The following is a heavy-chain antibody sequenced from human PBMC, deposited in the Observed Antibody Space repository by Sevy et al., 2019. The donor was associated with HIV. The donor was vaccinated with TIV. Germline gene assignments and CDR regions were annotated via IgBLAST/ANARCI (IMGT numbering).Heavy chain of an antibody. Sequence: GGSLRLSCAASGFTFSSYAMSWVRQAPGKGLEWVSAISGSGGSTYYADSVKGRFTISRDNSKNTLYLQMNSLRAEDTAVYYCAKDQKRWVQLWLTKQYGMDVWGQGTTVTVSS. CDR2: ISGSGGST. CDR1: GFTFSSYA. D-gene: IGHD5-18*01. V-gene: IGHV3-23*01. J-gene: IGHJ6*02. CDR3: AKDQKRWVQLWLTKQYGMDV.